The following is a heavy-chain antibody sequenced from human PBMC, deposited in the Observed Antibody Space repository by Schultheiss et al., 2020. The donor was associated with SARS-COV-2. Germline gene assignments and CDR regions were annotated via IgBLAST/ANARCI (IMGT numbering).Heavy chain of an antibody. Sequence: ASVKVSCKASGYTFTGYYMHWVRQAPGQGLEWMGWISAYNGNTNYAQKLQGRVTMTTDTSTSTAYMELRSLRSDDTAVYYCAREEDIAVAGYYYYGMDVWGQGTTVTVSS. J-gene: IGHJ6*02. CDR3: AREEDIAVAGYYYYGMDV. CDR1: GYTFTGYY. V-gene: IGHV1-18*04. D-gene: IGHD6-19*01. CDR2: ISAYNGNT.